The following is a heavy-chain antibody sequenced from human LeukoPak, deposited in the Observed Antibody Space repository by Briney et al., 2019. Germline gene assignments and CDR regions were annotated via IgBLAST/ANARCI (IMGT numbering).Heavy chain of an antibody. V-gene: IGHV4-30-4*01. CDR2: IYYSGST. D-gene: IGHD3-10*01. Sequence: SETLSLTCTVSGGSISSGDYYWSWIRQPPGKGLEWIGYIYYSGSTYYNPSLKSRVTISVDTSKNQFSLKLSSVTAADTAVYYCARGHGSGSLYYFDYWGQGTLVTVSS. CDR3: ARGHGSGSLYYFDY. CDR1: GGSISSGDYY. J-gene: IGHJ4*02.